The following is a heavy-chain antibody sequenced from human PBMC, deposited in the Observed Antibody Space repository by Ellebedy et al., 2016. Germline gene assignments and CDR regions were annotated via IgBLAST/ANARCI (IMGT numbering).Heavy chain of an antibody. CDR2: IHHTGIT. D-gene: IGHD2-2*01. J-gene: IGHJ4*02. Sequence: SETLSLTCAVSGVSISSGGYSWSWLRQPPGMGLEWIAYIHHTGITDQAPSLKSRVTISQDRSKNQFFLKLTSVTAADTAVYYCARGYANSWYFDHWGRGTLVTVSS. CDR3: ARGYANSWYFDH. V-gene: IGHV4-30-2*01. CDR1: GVSISSGGYS.